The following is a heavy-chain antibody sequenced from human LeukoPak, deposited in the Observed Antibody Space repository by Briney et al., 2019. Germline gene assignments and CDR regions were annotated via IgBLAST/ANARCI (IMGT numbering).Heavy chain of an antibody. J-gene: IGHJ3*02. CDR2: IIPILGVA. D-gene: IGHD6-19*01. V-gene: IGHV1-69*04. CDR1: GGTFSSYA. CDR3: ARGIAVKEDAFDI. Sequence: SVKVSCKASGGTFSSYAISWVRQAPGQGLEWMGRIIPILGVANYAQKFQGRVTITADKSTSTAYMELSSLRSEDTAVYYCARGIAVKEDAFDIWGQGTMVTVSS.